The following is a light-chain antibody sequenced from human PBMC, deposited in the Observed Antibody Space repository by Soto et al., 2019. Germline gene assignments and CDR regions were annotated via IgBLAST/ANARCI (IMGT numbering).Light chain of an antibody. Sequence: DIQMTQSPYILSASVGDRVTITCRASHSIRSWLAWYQQKPGKAPKLLIYKASGLQSGVSSRFSGSGSGTEFTLTISSLQPDDFATYYCQPYDNYSRTFGQGTKV. CDR1: HSIRSW. CDR3: QPYDNYSRT. J-gene: IGKJ1*01. CDR2: KAS. V-gene: IGKV1-5*03.